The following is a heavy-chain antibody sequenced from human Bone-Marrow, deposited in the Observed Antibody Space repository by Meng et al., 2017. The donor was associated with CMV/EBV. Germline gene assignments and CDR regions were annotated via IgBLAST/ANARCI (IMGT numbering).Heavy chain of an antibody. CDR1: GFTFSSYS. CDR2: ISSSSSYI. Sequence: GGSLRLSCAASGFTFSSYSMNWVRQAPGKGLEWVSSISSSSSYIYYADSVKGRFTISRDNAKNSLYLQMNSLRAEDTAVYYCARDAPEEYCSSTSCRYYYYYGMDVWGQGTTVTVSS. CDR3: ARDAPEEYCSSTSCRYYYYYGMDV. D-gene: IGHD2-2*01. V-gene: IGHV3-21*01. J-gene: IGHJ6*02.